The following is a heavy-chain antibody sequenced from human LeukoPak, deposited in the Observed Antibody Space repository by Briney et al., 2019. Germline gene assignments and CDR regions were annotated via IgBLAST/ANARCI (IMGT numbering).Heavy chain of an antibody. Sequence: PGGSLRLSCAASGFTFSTYWMGGVRQAPGKGLEWVAKIKPDGSEKDHVDSVKGRFTISRDNAKNSLYLQLNSLRAEDTAVYYCARSRFYFDYWGQGTLVTVSS. CDR3: ARSRFYFDY. V-gene: IGHV3-7*01. J-gene: IGHJ4*02. CDR1: GFTFSTYW. CDR2: IKPDGSEK.